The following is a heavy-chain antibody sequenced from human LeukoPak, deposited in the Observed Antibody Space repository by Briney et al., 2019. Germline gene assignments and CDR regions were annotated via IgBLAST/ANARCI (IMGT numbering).Heavy chain of an antibody. D-gene: IGHD5-24*01. J-gene: IGHJ4*02. V-gene: IGHV1-69*06. CDR3: ARQVQGDGYNYDY. CDR2: IIPIFGTA. Sequence: SVNVSCKASGGTFSSYAISWVRQAPGQGLEWMGGIIPIFGTANYAQKFQGRVTITADKSTSTAYMELSSLRSEDTAVYYCARQVQGDGYNYDYWGQGTLVTVSS. CDR1: GGTFSSYA.